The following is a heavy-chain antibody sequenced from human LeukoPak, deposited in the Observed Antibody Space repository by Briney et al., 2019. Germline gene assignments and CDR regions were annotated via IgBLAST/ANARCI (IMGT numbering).Heavy chain of an antibody. CDR3: ARDRWGLRYFDWSRSWYFDY. CDR1: GGSISSYC. CDR2: IYYSGST. J-gene: IGHJ4*02. Sequence: SETLSLTCTVSGGSISSYCWSWIRQPPGKGLEWIGYIYYSGSTNYNPSLKSRVTISVDTSKNQFSLKLSSVTAADTAVYYCARDRWGLRYFDWSRSWYFDYWGQGTLVTVSS. V-gene: IGHV4-59*12. D-gene: IGHD3-9*01.